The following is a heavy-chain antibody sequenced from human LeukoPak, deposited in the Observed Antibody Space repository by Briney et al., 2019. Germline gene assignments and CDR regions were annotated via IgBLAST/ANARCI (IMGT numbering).Heavy chain of an antibody. D-gene: IGHD2-21*01. J-gene: IGHJ3*02. CDR1: GGSISSYY. Sequence: PSETLSLTCTVSGGSISSYYWSWIRQPPGKGLEWIGYIYYSGSTNYNPSLKSRVTISVDTSKNQFSLKLSSVTAADTAVYYCAKGFEHAAFDIWGQGTMVTVSS. CDR2: IYYSGST. V-gene: IGHV4-59*01. CDR3: AKGFEHAAFDI.